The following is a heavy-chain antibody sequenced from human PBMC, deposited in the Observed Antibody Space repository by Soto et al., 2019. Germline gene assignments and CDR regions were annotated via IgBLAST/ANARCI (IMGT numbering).Heavy chain of an antibody. CDR3: AKDDGWEEYDSSGYYYGFDY. D-gene: IGHD3-22*01. Sequence: GGSLRLSCAASGFTFSSYAMSWVRQAPGKGLEWVSAISGSGGSTYYADSVKGRFTISRDNSKNTLYLQMNSLRAEDTAVYYFAKDDGWEEYDSSGYYYGFDYWGQGTLVTVSS. CDR2: ISGSGGST. J-gene: IGHJ4*02. CDR1: GFTFSSYA. V-gene: IGHV3-23*01.